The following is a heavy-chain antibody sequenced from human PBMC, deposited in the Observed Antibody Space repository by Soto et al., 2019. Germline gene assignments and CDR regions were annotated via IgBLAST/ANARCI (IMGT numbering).Heavy chain of an antibody. CDR3: AHAYGGRSLY. Sequence: QITLKESGPTLVKPTQTLTLTCTFSGFSLSTSRVGVGWIRQPPGKALEWLAVIYWDDAKTYRPSLKRRLTITKHTSKNQVALTMTNMDPVDTATYYCAHAYGGRSLYWGQGTLVTVSS. V-gene: IGHV2-5*02. CDR1: GFSLSTSRVG. CDR2: IYWDDAK. D-gene: IGHD1-26*01. J-gene: IGHJ4*02.